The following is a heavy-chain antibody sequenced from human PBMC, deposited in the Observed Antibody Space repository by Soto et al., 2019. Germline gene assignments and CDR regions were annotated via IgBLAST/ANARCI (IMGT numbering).Heavy chain of an antibody. CDR2: IFYSGTT. D-gene: IGHD1-26*01. Sequence: SETLSLTCNVSGGSLTTYFWRWIRQPPGKGLEWIGYIFYSGTTNYNPSLKSRVTMSIDTSRNRFALKLTSLTAADSAVYYCARGRGGTYDAFDIWGQGTMVTVSS. V-gene: IGHV4-59*01. CDR1: GGSLTTYF. CDR3: ARGRGGTYDAFDI. J-gene: IGHJ3*02.